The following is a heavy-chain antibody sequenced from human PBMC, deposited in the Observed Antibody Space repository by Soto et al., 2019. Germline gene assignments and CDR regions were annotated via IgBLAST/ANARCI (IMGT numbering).Heavy chain of an antibody. V-gene: IGHV4-59*08. Sequence: SETLCLTCTVSGGSISSYYWSWIRQPPGKGLEWIGYIYYSGSTNYNPSLKSRVTISVDTSKNQFSLKLSSVTAADTAVYYCARADTAMVGGNYYYGMDVWGQGTTVTVSS. CDR3: ARADTAMVGGNYYYGMDV. CDR2: IYYSGST. CDR1: GGSISSYY. J-gene: IGHJ6*02. D-gene: IGHD5-18*01.